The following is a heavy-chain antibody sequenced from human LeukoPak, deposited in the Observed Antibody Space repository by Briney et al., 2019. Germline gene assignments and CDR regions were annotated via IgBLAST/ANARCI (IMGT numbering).Heavy chain of an antibody. CDR3: ARGEPRITGTTPDY. J-gene: IGHJ4*02. CDR2: ISAYNDDT. D-gene: IGHD1-7*01. V-gene: IGHV1-18*01. Sequence: ASVKVSCKASGYTFSSYGISWLRQAPGQGLEWMGWISAYNDDTNYVQKFQDRVIMTTDTSTSTVYMELGSLRSDDTAVYYCARGEPRITGTTPDYWGQGTLVTVSS. CDR1: GYTFSSYG.